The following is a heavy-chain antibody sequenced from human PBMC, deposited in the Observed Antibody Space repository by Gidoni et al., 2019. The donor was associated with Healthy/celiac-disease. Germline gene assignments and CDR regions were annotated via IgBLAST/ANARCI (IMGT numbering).Heavy chain of an antibody. CDR1: GYSFTRYW. V-gene: IGHV5-51*01. J-gene: IGHJ2*01. D-gene: IGHD3-16*01. Sequence: EVQLVQSGAEVKKPGESLQISCQGSGYSFTRYWIGWVRQMPGKGLEWMGIIYTGDSDTRYSPSFQGQVTISADKSISTAYLQWSSLKASDTAMYYCARHVGEPGYIKAESWYFDLWGRGTLVTVSS. CDR2: IYTGDSDT. CDR3: ARHVGEPGYIKAESWYFDL.